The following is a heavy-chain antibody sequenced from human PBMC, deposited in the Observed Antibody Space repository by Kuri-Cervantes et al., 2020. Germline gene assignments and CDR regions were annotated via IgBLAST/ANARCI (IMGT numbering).Heavy chain of an antibody. Sequence: LSLTCAASGFTFSDYYMSWIRQAPGKGLEWVSNIDSSGATKYYSDSVKGRFTFSRDNAKSSLYLQMNSLRAEDTAVYYCARGTYCSAGICYSAAFDIWGQGTMVTVSS. CDR2: IDSSGATK. J-gene: IGHJ3*02. V-gene: IGHV3-11*04. CDR1: GFTFSDYY. D-gene: IGHD2-15*01. CDR3: ARGTYCSAGICYSAAFDI.